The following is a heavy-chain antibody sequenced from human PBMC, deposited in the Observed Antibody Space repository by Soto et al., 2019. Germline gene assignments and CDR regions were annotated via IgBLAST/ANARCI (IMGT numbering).Heavy chain of an antibody. J-gene: IGHJ5*02. CDR2: MSPGSGDT. CDR3: ATMATFGSLNWFDP. CDR1: GYTFTNND. D-gene: IGHD3-10*01. Sequence: QVQLVQSGAEVKKPGASVKVSCKASGYTFTNNDVSWVRQATGQGLGWMAWMSPGSGDTGYAQKFRGRVTMTRDISIASAYTELSSLRSDATAIYYCATMATFGSLNWFDPWGQGTLVTVSS. V-gene: IGHV1-8*01.